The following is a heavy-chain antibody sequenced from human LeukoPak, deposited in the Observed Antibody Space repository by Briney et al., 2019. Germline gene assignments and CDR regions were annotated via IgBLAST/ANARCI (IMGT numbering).Heavy chain of an antibody. V-gene: IGHV3-23*01. CDR3: AKGTVRGVFVTYYYYYMDV. D-gene: IGHD3-10*01. CDR1: GFTFSSYG. CDR2: ISGSGGST. Sequence: PGGSLRLSCAASGFTFSSYGMHWVRQAPGKGLEWVSAISGSGGSTYYADSVKGRFTISRDNSKNTLYLQMNSLRAEDTAVYYCAKGTVRGVFVTYYYYYMDVWGKGTTVTISS. J-gene: IGHJ6*03.